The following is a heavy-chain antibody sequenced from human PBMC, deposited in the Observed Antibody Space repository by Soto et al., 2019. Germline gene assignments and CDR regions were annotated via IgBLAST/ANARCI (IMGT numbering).Heavy chain of an antibody. D-gene: IGHD2-8*02. CDR3: AKAKTDCTGTACYTDY. CDR1: GFTFSSYA. J-gene: IGHJ4*01. CDR2: ISGNGGRI. Sequence: GGSLRLSCAASGFTFSSYALSWVRQAPGKGLEWVSAISGNGGRIHYADSVRGRLTISRDNSKNTLYLQVNSLRVEDTAVYYCAKAKTDCTGTACYTDYWGHGTLVTVSS. V-gene: IGHV3-23*01.